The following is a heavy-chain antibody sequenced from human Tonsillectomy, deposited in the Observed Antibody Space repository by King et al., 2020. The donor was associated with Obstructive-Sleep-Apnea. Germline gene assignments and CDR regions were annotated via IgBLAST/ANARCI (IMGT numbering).Heavy chain of an antibody. CDR2: VYYSGST. V-gene: IGHV4-59*08. CDR3: AISVDTAMVFDY. CDR1: CGSISSYY. Sequence: VQLQESGPGLVKPSETLSLTCTVSCGSISSYYWSWIRQPPGKGLEWIGDVYYSGSTNYNPSLKSRVTISVDTSKKQFSLKLSSVTAADTAVYYCAISVDTAMVFDYWGQGTLVTVSS. J-gene: IGHJ4*02. D-gene: IGHD5-18*01.